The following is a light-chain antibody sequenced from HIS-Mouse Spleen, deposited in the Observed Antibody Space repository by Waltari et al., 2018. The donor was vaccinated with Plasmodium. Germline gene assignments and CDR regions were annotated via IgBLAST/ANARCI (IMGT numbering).Light chain of an antibody. V-gene: IGKV1-33*01. CDR1: QDISNY. CDR3: QQYDNLPPLFT. J-gene: IGKJ3*01. CDR2: DAS. Sequence: DIQMTQSPSSLSASVGDRVTITCQASQDISNYLNWYQQKTGKATKLLIYDASNLEKGVPSRFSGSGSGTDFTFTISSLQPEDIATYYCQQYDNLPPLFTFGPGTKVDIK.